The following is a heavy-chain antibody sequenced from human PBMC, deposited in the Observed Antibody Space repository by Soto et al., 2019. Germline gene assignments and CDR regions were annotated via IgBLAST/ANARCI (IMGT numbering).Heavy chain of an antibody. CDR2: IIPIFGTA. CDR3: ARGGGRCSSTSCSYYYYGMDV. V-gene: IGHV1-69*13. CDR1: GGTFSSYA. Sequence: SVKVSCKASGGTFSSYAISWVRQAPGQGLEWMGGIIPIFGTANYAQKFQGRATITADESTSTAYMELSSLRSEDTAVYYCARGGGRCSSTSCSYYYYGMDVWGQGTTVTVSS. D-gene: IGHD2-2*01. J-gene: IGHJ6*02.